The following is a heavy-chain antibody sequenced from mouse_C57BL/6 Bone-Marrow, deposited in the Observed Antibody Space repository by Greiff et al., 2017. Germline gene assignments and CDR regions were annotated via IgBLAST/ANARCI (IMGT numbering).Heavy chain of an antibody. CDR2: ISDGGSYS. CDR1: GFTFSSYS. D-gene: IGHD2-1*01. J-gene: IGHJ2*01. V-gene: IGHV5-4*03. CDR3: ARVDYYDNYTYYFDY. Sequence: EVKLVESGGGLVKPGGSLKLSCAASGFTFSSYSMSWVRQTPEKRLEWVATISDGGSYSYYPYNVKGRVTFSRDTAKNNLYLQKSHLKSEDTAMYYCARVDYYDNYTYYFDYWGQGTTLTVSS.